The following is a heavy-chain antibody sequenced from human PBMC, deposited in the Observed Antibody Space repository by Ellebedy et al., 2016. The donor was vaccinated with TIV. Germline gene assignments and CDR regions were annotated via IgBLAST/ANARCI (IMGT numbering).Heavy chain of an antibody. J-gene: IGHJ3*02. CDR3: ARDRGVSLFGVITPGASDI. V-gene: IGHV3-74*01. CDR1: GFTFSSHW. Sequence: GESLKISXATSGFTFSSHWMHWVRQAPGKGLVWVSRINRDGSSTGYADSVKGRLTISRDNAKNTLYLQMDSLRAEDTAVYYCARDRGVSLFGVITPGASDIWGQGTMVTVSS. D-gene: IGHD3-3*01. CDR2: INRDGSST.